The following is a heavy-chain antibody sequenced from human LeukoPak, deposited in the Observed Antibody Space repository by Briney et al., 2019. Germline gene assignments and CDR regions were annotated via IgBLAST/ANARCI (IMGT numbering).Heavy chain of an antibody. Sequence: SETLSLTCTVSGGSISSYYWSWIRQPPGKRLEWIGYIYYSGSTNYNPSLKSRVTISVDTSKNQFSLKLSSVTAADTAVYYCARPSSSWYGYYYYYMDVWGKGTTVTVSS. V-gene: IGHV4-59*12. D-gene: IGHD6-13*01. CDR3: ARPSSSWYGYYYYYMDV. J-gene: IGHJ6*03. CDR1: GGSISSYY. CDR2: IYYSGST.